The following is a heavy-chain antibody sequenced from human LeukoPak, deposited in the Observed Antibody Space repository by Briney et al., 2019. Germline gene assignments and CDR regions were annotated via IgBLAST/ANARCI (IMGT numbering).Heavy chain of an antibody. V-gene: IGHV3-23*01. D-gene: IGHD4-17*01. J-gene: IGHJ4*02. CDR3: AKDRKGDSGDYFYYFDY. CDR2: INTDGGTT. Sequence: GGSLRLSCAVSGFAFGSEAMSWVRQAPGKGLVWVSRINTDGGTTTYADSVKGRFTISRDNSKNTLYLQMNSLRAEDTAVYYCAKDRKGDSGDYFYYFDYWGQGVLLTVSS. CDR1: GFAFGSEA.